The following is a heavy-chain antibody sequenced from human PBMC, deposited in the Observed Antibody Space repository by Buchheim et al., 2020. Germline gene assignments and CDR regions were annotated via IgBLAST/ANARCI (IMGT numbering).Heavy chain of an antibody. J-gene: IGHJ5*02. CDR1: GFIFSSYW. CDR2: LSPDGSDK. CDR3: ARDPHPYEITGWFDP. Sequence: EMQLVESGGGLVQPGGSLRVSCEVSGFIFSSYWMSWFRQVPGKGLEWVAVLSPDGSDKYYLDSVKGRFTISRDNAKNSLYLQMNSLRAEDTAVYYCARDPHPYEITGWFDPWGQGTL. V-gene: IGHV3-7*01. D-gene: IGHD3-3*01.